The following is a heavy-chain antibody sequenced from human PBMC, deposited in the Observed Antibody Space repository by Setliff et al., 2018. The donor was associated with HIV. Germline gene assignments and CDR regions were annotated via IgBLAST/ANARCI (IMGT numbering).Heavy chain of an antibody. CDR3: AKSGCGGDCYTNYYYYYYMDV. J-gene: IGHJ6*03. CDR2: IKQDGSEN. D-gene: IGHD2-21*02. CDR1: GFTFSSRW. Sequence: LRLSCAASGFTFSSRWMTWVRQAPGKGLEWVANIKQDGSENYFVDSVKGRFTISRDNTRSSLFLHMDSLTAEDTAVYYCAKSGCGGDCYTNYYYYYYMDVWGKGTTVTVSS. V-gene: IGHV3-7*01.